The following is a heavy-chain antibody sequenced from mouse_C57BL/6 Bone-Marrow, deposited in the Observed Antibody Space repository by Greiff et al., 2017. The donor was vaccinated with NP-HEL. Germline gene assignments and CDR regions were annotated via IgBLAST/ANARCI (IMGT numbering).Heavy chain of an antibody. Sequence: DVHLVESGAELVRPGASVKLSCTASGFNIKDDYMHWVKQRPEQGLEWIGWIDPENGDTEYASKFQGKATITADTSSNTAYLQLSSLTSEDTAVYYCTTCPPGDYWGQGTSVTVSS. V-gene: IGHV14-4*01. CDR3: TTCPPGDY. CDR1: GFNIKDDY. J-gene: IGHJ4*01. CDR2: IDPENGDT.